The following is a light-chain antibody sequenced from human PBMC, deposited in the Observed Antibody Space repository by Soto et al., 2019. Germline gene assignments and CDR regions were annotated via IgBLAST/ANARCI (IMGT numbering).Light chain of an antibody. Sequence: EIVLTQSPGTLSLSPGERATLSCRASQSVSSSYLAWYQQKPGQAPRLLIYGASSRATGIPDRFSGSGSGTDFTLTISRLEPEDFAEYYCQQYGSSPPYTFGQGTKLELK. V-gene: IGKV3-20*01. CDR2: GAS. CDR3: QQYGSSPPYT. CDR1: QSVSSSY. J-gene: IGKJ2*01.